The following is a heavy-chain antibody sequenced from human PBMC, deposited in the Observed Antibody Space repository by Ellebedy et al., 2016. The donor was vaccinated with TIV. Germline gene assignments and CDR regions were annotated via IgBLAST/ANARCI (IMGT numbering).Heavy chain of an antibody. CDR2: IRNKANNYMT. J-gene: IGHJ4*02. CDR3: TRAAYGHGYDY. Sequence: GESLKISCAASGSTFSDHYMDWVRQAPGKGLEWVGRIRNKANNYMTEYAATVKGRFTISRDDSKNSLSLQMNSLKIEDTAVYFCTRAAYGHGYDYWGQGTLGTGS. D-gene: IGHD5-24*01. CDR1: GSTFSDHY. V-gene: IGHV3-72*01.